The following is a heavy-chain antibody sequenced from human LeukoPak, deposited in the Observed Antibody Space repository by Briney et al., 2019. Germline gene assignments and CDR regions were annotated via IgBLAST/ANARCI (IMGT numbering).Heavy chain of an antibody. CDR2: IYYTGST. J-gene: IGHJ4*02. CDR3: ARVRSGSYSATDY. V-gene: IGHV4-59*08. CDR1: GGSITSFY. Sequence: SETLSLTCTVSGGSITSFYWSWVRQPPGKGLEWIGSIYYTGSTYYTPPLKSRVTISVDTSKNQFSLNLNSVTAADTAVYYCARVRSGSYSATDYWGQGTLVTVSS. D-gene: IGHD1-26*01.